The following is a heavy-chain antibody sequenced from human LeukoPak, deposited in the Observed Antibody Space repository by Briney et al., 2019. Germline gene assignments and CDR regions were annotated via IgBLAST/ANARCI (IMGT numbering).Heavy chain of an antibody. V-gene: IGHV3-21*01. CDR3: FLTTGEDRPIDY. D-gene: IGHD7-27*01. CDR1: GFTFSSYS. Sequence: PGGSLRLSCAASGFTFSSYSMNWVRQAPGKGLEWVSSISSSSSYIYYADSVKGRFTISRDNAKNSLYLQMNSLRAEDTAVYYCFLTTGEDRPIDYWGQGTLVTVSS. J-gene: IGHJ4*02. CDR2: ISSSSSYI.